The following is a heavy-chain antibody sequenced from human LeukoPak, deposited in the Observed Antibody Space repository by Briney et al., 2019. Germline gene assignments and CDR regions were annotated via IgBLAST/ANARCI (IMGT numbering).Heavy chain of an antibody. CDR2: ISPKSGDT. CDR1: GYDFTGFF. CDR3: ARDGNFDI. Sequence: RASVKVSCKASGYDFTGFFMHWVRQAPGQGLEWMGWISPKSGDTNYAQKFQGRVTMTRDTSISTAYMELNRLTSDDTAVYYCARDGNFDIWGQGTVVTVSS. D-gene: IGHD4-23*01. V-gene: IGHV1-2*02. J-gene: IGHJ3*02.